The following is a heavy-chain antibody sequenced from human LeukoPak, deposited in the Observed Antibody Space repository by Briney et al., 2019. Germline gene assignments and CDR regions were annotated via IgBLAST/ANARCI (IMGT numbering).Heavy chain of an antibody. Sequence: GGSLRLSCAVSGFTFSSYWMSWVRQAPGKGLEWVANIKQDGSEKYYVDSVKGRFTISRDNAKNSLYLQMNSLRAEDTAVYYCVRDPSSVRLPFGSWGQGTLVTVSS. CDR3: VRDPSSVRLPFGS. V-gene: IGHV3-7*01. CDR1: GFTFSSYW. D-gene: IGHD6-6*01. J-gene: IGHJ4*02. CDR2: IKQDGSEK.